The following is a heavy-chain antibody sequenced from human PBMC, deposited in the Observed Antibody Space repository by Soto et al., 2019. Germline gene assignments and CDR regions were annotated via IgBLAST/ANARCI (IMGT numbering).Heavy chain of an antibody. CDR1: GFTVSCNY. CDR3: ARGGPLYSGSDYLDY. J-gene: IGHJ4*02. V-gene: IGHV3-53*01. Sequence: GGSLRLSCVASGFTVSCNYMSWVRQAPEQWLEWVSVIYSGGSTYYADSVKGRFTISRDNSKNTLYLQMNSLRAEDTAVYYCARGGPLYSGSDYLDYWGQGTLVTVSS. D-gene: IGHD1-26*01. CDR2: IYSGGST.